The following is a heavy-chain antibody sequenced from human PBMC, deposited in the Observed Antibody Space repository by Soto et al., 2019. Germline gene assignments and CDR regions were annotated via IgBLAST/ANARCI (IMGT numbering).Heavy chain of an antibody. CDR3: ARDPYHGLMVNAPNRYGMDV. D-gene: IGHD2-8*01. CDR2: ISTYNGNT. J-gene: IGHJ6*02. Sequence: QVQLVQSGAEVKKPGASVKVSCKASGYTFTTYDISWVRQAPGQGLEWMGRISTYNGNTNYPQSLQGRLTMTTDTSTTTAYMELRSLRSDDTAVYYCARDPYHGLMVNAPNRYGMDVWGQGTTVTVSS. CDR1: GYTFTTYD. V-gene: IGHV1-18*01.